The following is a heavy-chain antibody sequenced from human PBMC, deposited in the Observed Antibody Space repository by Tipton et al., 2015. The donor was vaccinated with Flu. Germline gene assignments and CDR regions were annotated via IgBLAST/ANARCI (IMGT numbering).Heavy chain of an antibody. J-gene: IGHJ5*01. CDR1: GYSIRGSNYY. D-gene: IGHD4-11*01. V-gene: IGHV4-38-2*01. CDR2: IFHSGNS. Sequence: LRLSCAVSGYSIRGSNYYWGWIRQPPGKGLEWIGNIFHSGNSYHNPSLKSRVTMSVETSKNQFSLKLSSVTAADTAVYYCARRDYSNYVSDPKIWFDSSVQGAFVIVSS. CDR3: ARRDYSNYVSDPKIWFDS.